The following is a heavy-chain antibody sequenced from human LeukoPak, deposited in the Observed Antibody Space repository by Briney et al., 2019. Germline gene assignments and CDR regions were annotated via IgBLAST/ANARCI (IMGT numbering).Heavy chain of an antibody. Sequence: GGSLRLSYAASGFTFSSYAMHWVRQAPGKGLEWVAVISYDGGNKFYADSVKGRFTIFRDNSKNTLYLQMNSLRTADTAVYFCARVDSSGWLIYGMDVWGQGTTVTVSS. J-gene: IGHJ6*02. V-gene: IGHV3-30-3*01. CDR1: GFTFSSYA. CDR3: ARVDSSGWLIYGMDV. D-gene: IGHD6-19*01. CDR2: ISYDGGNK.